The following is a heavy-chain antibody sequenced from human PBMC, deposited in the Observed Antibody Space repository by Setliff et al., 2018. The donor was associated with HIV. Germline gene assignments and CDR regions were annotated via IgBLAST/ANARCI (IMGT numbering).Heavy chain of an antibody. D-gene: IGHD3-10*01. Sequence: GGSLRLSCVASGFTFSSYCMDWFRQAPGKGLAWVSGISGSGISTYYADSVKGRFTISRDNFENTLYLQMNSLRAEDTAVYYCAKGTSYGSGLFDYWGQGTLVTVSS. CDR3: AKGTSYGSGLFDY. CDR2: ISGSGIST. V-gene: IGHV3-23*01. J-gene: IGHJ4*02. CDR1: GFTFSSYC.